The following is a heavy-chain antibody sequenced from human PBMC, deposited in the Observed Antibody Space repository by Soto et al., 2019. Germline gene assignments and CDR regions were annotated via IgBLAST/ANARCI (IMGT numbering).Heavy chain of an antibody. Sequence: QVQLVQTGAEVKKPGASVKVSCKASGYTFTNYAIHWVRQAPGQRLEWMGWINAGNGNTKYSQKFQGRVTITRDTTASTAYMELSSLRSEDTAVYYCASGPLLWGDVWGQGTTVTVSS. CDR2: INAGNGNT. V-gene: IGHV1-3*01. CDR1: GYTFTNYA. CDR3: ASGPLLWGDV. J-gene: IGHJ6*02. D-gene: IGHD3-10*01.